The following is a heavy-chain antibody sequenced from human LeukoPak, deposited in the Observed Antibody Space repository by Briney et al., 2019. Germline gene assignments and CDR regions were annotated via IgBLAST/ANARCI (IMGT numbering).Heavy chain of an antibody. CDR3: ARDGSSEWFDC. CDR1: GFTFSSYA. CDR2: ISYDGSNK. D-gene: IGHD1-26*01. J-gene: IGHJ4*02. Sequence: GGSLRLSCAASGFTFSSYAMHWVRQAPGKGLEWVAVISYDGSNKYYADSVKGRFTISRDNSKNTLYLQMNSLRAEDTAVYYCARDGSSEWFDCWGQGTLVTVSS. V-gene: IGHV3-30-3*01.